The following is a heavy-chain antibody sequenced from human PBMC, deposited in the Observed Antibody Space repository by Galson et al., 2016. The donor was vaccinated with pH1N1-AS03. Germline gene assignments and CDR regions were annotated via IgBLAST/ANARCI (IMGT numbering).Heavy chain of an antibody. CDR1: GASINSNTNY. CDR2: IFYTGTT. Sequence: TLSLTCAVSGASINSNTNYWSWVRQFPGKGLEWIGYIFYTGTTYYSSSLTGRVTISVDTSKAQFSLELKSVTAADSAIYFCAREGVAGTFDFWGQGILVSVS. J-gene: IGHJ4*02. D-gene: IGHD3-10*01. CDR3: AREGVAGTFDF. V-gene: IGHV4-31*11.